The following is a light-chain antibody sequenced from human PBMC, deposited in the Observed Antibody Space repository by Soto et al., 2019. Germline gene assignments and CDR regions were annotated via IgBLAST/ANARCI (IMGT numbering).Light chain of an antibody. CDR3: QQFSSYPVT. CDR1: QAISGA. CDR2: DAS. J-gene: IGKJ4*01. Sequence: AIQLTQSPSSLSASVGDRVTITCRASQAISGALAWYQQKPGKAPNLLIYDASSLESGVPSRFSGSGSGTDFTLTISSLQPDDFAAYYCQQFSSYPVTFGAGTKVEI. V-gene: IGKV1-13*02.